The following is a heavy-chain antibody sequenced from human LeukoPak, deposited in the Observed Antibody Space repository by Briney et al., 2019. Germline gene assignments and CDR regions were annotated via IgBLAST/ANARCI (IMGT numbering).Heavy chain of an antibody. CDR1: GFTFSSYG. J-gene: IGHJ4*02. CDR3: ARGGRQGTGDY. CDR2: IKQDGSER. D-gene: IGHD1-14*01. Sequence: GGSLRLPCAASGFTFSSYGMHWVRQTPGKGLEWVANIKQDGSERNYVGSVKGRFTISRDNAKNSLYLQMNSLSAEDTAVYYCARGGRQGTGDYWGQGTLVTVSS. V-gene: IGHV3-7*05.